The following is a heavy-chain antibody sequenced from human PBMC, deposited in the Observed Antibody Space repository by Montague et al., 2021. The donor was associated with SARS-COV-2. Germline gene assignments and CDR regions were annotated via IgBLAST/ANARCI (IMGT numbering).Heavy chain of an antibody. J-gene: IGHJ3*02. CDR3: AKDRQLVGDDAFDI. CDR1: GFTFSSYA. D-gene: IGHD6-13*01. CDR2: ISISDGNT. V-gene: IGHV3-23*01. Sequence: SLRLSWAASGFTFSSYAMSWVRQAPGKGLEWVSTISISDGNTYYADSVKGRFTISRDKSKNTLYLQMNSLRAEDTAVYYYAKDRQLVGDDAFDIWGQGTMVTVSS.